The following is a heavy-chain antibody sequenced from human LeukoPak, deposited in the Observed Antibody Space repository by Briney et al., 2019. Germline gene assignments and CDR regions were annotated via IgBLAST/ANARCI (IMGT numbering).Heavy chain of an antibody. D-gene: IGHD3-10*01. CDR2: INPNSGGT. V-gene: IGHV1-2*02. J-gene: IGHJ4*02. Sequence: GASVKVSCKASGYTFTGYYMHWVRQAPGQGLEWMGWINPNSGGTNYAQKFQGRVTMTRDTSISTAYMELSRLRSDDTAVYYCARARYGSGSYYTYWGQGTLVTVSS. CDR3: ARARYGSGSYYTY. CDR1: GYTFTGYY.